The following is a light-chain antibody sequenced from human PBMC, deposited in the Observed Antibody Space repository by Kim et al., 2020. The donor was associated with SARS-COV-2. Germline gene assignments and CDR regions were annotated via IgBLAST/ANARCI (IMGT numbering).Light chain of an antibody. CDR2: LGS. J-gene: IGKJ4*01. CDR3: MQALETPLT. V-gene: IGKV2-28*01. Sequence: PASISCRSNQRLLHSNGYNLLDWYVQKPGQPPRLLIYLGSTRASGVPDRFSGSGSGAYFTLKISRVEAEDVGIYYCMQALETPLTFGGGTKVDIK. CDR1: QRLLHSNGYNL.